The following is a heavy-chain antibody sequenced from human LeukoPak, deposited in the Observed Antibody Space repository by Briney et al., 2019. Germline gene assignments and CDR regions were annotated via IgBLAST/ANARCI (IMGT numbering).Heavy chain of an antibody. CDR1: GFTFSSYA. Sequence: GGSLRLSCAASGFTFSSYAMSWVGQAPGKGLEWGSAISGSGGSTYYADSVKGRFTISRDNSKNTLYLQMNSLRAEDTAVYYCAKGGRPRASLDYFDYWGQGTLVTVSS. V-gene: IGHV3-23*01. J-gene: IGHJ4*02. CDR3: AKGGRPRASLDYFDY. CDR2: ISGSGGST.